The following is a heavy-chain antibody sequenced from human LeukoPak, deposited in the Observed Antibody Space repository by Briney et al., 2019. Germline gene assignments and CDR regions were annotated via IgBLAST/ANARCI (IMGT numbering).Heavy chain of an antibody. V-gene: IGHV3-33*06. CDR2: IWYDGSNK. D-gene: IGHD6-25*01. CDR3: AKEFSAAAYYFHY. J-gene: IGHJ4*02. Sequence: GGSLRLSCAASGFTFSTYGMRWVRQAPGKGREWVAVIWYDGSNKYYADSVKGRFTISRDNSKNTLFLQMNSLRAEDTAVYYCAKEFSAAAYYFHYWGQGTLVTVSS. CDR1: GFTFSTYG.